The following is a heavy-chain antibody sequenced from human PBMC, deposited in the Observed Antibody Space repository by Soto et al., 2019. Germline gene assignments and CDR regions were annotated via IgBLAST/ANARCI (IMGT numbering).Heavy chain of an antibody. Sequence: ASVKVSCKASGYTFTNYAMHLVRQAPGQRLEWMGWINAGNGNTKYSQKFQGRVTITRDTSASTAYMELSSLRSEDTAVYYCARDLWGYCGTDCYPLDVWGQGTTVTVS. J-gene: IGHJ6*02. CDR1: GYTFTNYA. CDR2: INAGNGNT. CDR3: ARDLWGYCGTDCYPLDV. D-gene: IGHD2-21*02. V-gene: IGHV1-3*01.